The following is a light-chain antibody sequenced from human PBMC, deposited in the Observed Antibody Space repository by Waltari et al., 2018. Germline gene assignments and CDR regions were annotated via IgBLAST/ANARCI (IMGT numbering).Light chain of an antibody. CDR2: DAS. V-gene: IGKV3-11*01. J-gene: IGKJ2*03. Sequence: IVLTQSPATRSLSPGARATLPCRASQSVSSYFAWYQQKPGQAPRLLIHDASNRATGIPARFSGSGSGTDFTLTISSLEPEDFAVYYCQQRSNWPPSFGQGTKLEIK. CDR3: QQRSNWPPS. CDR1: QSVSSY.